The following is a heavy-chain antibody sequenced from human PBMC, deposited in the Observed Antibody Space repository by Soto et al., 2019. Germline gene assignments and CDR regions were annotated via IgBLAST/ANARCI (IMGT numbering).Heavy chain of an antibody. CDR3: TRPLFGVVKNPTDGMDV. CDR1: GLIFSGSA. Sequence: LRLSCAASGLIFSGSALHLVRKGCGKGLEWGGRHRSNANSNATASTASVKGRFTISRDDSKNTAYLQMKSLNTDDTAVYYCTRPLFGVVKNPTDGMDVWGQGTTVTVSS. J-gene: IGHJ6*02. D-gene: IGHD3-3*01. CDR2: HRSNANSNAT. V-gene: IGHV3-73*01.